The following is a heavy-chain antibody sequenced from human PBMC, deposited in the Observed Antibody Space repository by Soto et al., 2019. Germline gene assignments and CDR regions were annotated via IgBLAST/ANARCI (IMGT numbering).Heavy chain of an antibody. D-gene: IGHD6-13*01. V-gene: IGHV1-2*04. CDR1: GYTFTGYY. CDR3: AILGEQLAPRGDLDV. Sequence: GASVKVSCKASGYTFTGYYMHWVRQASGQGLEWMGWINPNSGGTNYAQKFQGWVTMTRDTSISTAYMELSRLRSDDTAVYYCAILGEQLAPRGDLDVWGKGTTVTVSS. J-gene: IGHJ6*04. CDR2: INPNSGGT.